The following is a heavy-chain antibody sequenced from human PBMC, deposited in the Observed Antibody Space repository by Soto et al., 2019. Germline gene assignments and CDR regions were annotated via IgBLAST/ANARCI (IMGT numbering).Heavy chain of an antibody. D-gene: IGHD6-13*01. CDR3: ASHPSSWYGRDFDY. CDR2: IIPIFGTA. Sequence: QVQLVQSGAEVKKPGSSVKVSCKASGGTFSSYAISWVRQAPGQGLEWMGGIIPIFGTANYAQKVQGRVRITADESTGTAYLELSSLRSEDTAVYYCASHPSSWYGRDFDYWGQGTLVTVSS. J-gene: IGHJ4*02. V-gene: IGHV1-69*12. CDR1: GGTFSSYA.